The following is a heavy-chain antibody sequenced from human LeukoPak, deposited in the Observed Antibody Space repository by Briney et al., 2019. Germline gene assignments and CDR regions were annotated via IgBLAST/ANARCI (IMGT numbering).Heavy chain of an antibody. CDR3: AKVEAWDYDSVSAYFDY. Sequence: PGGSLRLSCAASGFTFSSYGMHWVRQAPGKGLEWVACIRYDGSNKYYADSVKGRFTNSRDNSKNTLYLQMNRQTAEDTAVYYCAKVEAWDYDSVSAYFDYWGQGTLVTVSS. CDR2: IRYDGSNK. CDR1: GFTFSSYG. J-gene: IGHJ4*02. D-gene: IGHD5-12*01. V-gene: IGHV3-30*02.